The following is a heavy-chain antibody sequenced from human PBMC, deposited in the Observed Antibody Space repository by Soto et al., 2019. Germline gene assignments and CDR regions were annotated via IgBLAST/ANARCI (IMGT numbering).Heavy chain of an antibody. D-gene: IGHD3-10*01. CDR2: IYPGDSDT. V-gene: IGHV5-51*01. J-gene: IGHJ3*02. Sequence: GESLKISCEGSGYSFTNYWIGWVRQMPGKGLEWMGIIYPGDSDTRYSPSFQGQVTISADKSISTAYLQWSSLKAADTAMYYCFSLYYSCSRSPTLXISGQVTMVTVSS. CDR3: FSLYYSCSRSPTLXI. CDR1: GYSFTNYW.